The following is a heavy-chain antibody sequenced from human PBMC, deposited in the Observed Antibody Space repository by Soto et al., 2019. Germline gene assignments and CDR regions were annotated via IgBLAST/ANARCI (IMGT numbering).Heavy chain of an antibody. Sequence: ASVKVSCKASGYTFTSYAMNWVRQAPGQGLEWMGWINTNTGNPTYAQGFTGRFVFSLDTSVSTAYLQICSLKAEDTAVYYCAREYYDILTGHSPLYYYYGMDVWGQGTTVNVSS. V-gene: IGHV7-4-1*01. CDR1: GYTFTSYA. CDR3: AREYYDILTGHSPLYYYYGMDV. D-gene: IGHD3-9*01. CDR2: INTNTGNP. J-gene: IGHJ6*02.